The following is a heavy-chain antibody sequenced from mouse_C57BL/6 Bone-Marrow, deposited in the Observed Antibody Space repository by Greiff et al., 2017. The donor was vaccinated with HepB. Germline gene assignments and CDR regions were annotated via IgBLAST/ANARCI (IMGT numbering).Heavy chain of an antibody. D-gene: IGHD1-1*01. V-gene: IGHV3-6*01. Sequence: EVQLQQSGPGLVKPSQSLSLTCSVTGYSITSGYYWNWIRQFPGNKLEWMGYISYDGSNNYNPSLKNRISITRDTSKNQFFLKLNSVTTEDTATYYCARRDLYYGSSPWFAYWGQGTLVTVSA. CDR1: GYSITSGYY. CDR3: ARRDLYYGSSPWFAY. CDR2: ISYDGSN. J-gene: IGHJ3*01.